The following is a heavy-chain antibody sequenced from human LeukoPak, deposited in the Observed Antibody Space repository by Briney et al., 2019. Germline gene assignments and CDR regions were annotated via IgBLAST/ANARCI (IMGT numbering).Heavy chain of an antibody. Sequence: PSETLFLTCTVSGGSISSYYWSWNRQPPGKGLEWIGYIYYTGSTDYNPSLKSRVAISVDTSKNQFSLKLSSVTAADTAVYYCARGSKAAPGTFDYWGQGTLVTVSS. V-gene: IGHV4-59*01. CDR1: GGSISSYY. CDR2: IYYTGST. CDR3: ARGSKAAPGTFDY. D-gene: IGHD6-13*01. J-gene: IGHJ4*02.